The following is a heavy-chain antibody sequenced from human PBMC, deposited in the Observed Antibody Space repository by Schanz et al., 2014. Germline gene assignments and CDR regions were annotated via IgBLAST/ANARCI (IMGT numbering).Heavy chain of an antibody. CDR1: GFAFSSYA. Sequence: EVQLVESGGGLVQPGGSLRLSCLASGFAFSSYAMSWVRQAPGKGLEWVSAISGSGGSTYYADSVKGRFTISRDNSKNTLYLQMNSLRAEDTAVYYCAKGRFGELSAFDIWGRGTMVTVSS. D-gene: IGHD3-10*01. CDR3: AKGRFGELSAFDI. V-gene: IGHV3-23*04. CDR2: ISGSGGST. J-gene: IGHJ3*02.